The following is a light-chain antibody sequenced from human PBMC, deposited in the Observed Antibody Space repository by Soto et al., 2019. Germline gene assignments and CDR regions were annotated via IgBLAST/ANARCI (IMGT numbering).Light chain of an antibody. CDR3: QQYNSYSWT. J-gene: IGKJ1*01. V-gene: IGKV1-5*01. Sequence: DIQMTQSPSTLSASVGDRVTLTCRASQSISSWLAWYQQKPGTAPKLLIFAASNLQSGVPSRFSGSGSGTEFTLTISSLQPDDFATYYCQQYNSYSWTFGQGTRWIS. CDR1: QSISSW. CDR2: AAS.